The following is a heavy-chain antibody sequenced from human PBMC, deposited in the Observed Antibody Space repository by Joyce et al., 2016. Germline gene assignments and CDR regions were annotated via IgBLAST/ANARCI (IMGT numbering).Heavy chain of an antibody. D-gene: IGHD6-6*01. J-gene: IGHJ6*02. CDR3: ARDHLAARPQYYYGMDV. CDR2: FHGYNAKT. Sequence: QIPLVQSGAEVKKPGASVKVSCKASGYTFTAYGVSWVRQAPGQGLAWMGWFHGYNAKTSYAQKFQDRVTFTTDTATSTAYMELRSLRSDDTAVYYGARDHLAARPQYYYGMDVWGQGTTVIVSS. CDR1: GYTFTAYG. V-gene: IGHV1-18*01.